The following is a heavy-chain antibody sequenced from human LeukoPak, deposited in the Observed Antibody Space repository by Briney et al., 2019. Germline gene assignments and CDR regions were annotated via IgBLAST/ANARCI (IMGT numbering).Heavy chain of an antibody. Sequence: PGGSMRLSCAASGFTFTDYWMTWLRKVPGKGLEWVANIHKAGSESYYVDSVKGRFAISRDNAKNSLYLQLSSLRVDDTAVYYCARVGTWELQRVFEYWGQGTLVTVSS. J-gene: IGHJ4*02. CDR3: ARVGTWELQRVFEY. CDR2: IHKAGSES. D-gene: IGHD1-26*01. V-gene: IGHV3-7*01. CDR1: GFTFTDYW.